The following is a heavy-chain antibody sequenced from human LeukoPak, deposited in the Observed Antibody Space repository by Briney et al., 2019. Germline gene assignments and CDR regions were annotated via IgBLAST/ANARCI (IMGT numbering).Heavy chain of an antibody. V-gene: IGHV3-30*04. D-gene: IGHD6-6*01. CDR3: AREYSSSSGRSFDY. J-gene: IGHJ4*02. Sequence: GGSLRLSCAASGVTFSSFAMHWVRQAPGKGLEWVAVISYHGRDTYYADSVKGRFTISRDNSKNTLYLQLNSLRAEDTAVYYCAREYSSSSGRSFDYWGQGTLVTVSS. CDR2: ISYHGRDT. CDR1: GVTFSSFA.